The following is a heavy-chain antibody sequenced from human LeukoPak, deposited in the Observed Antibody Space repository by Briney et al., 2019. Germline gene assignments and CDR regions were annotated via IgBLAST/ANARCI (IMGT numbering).Heavy chain of an antibody. Sequence: ASVKVSCKASVYIFTGDYMPWGLQAPGQGLECMGRINPKSGGANYAQQFQGTVAITRDTSISTAYMELSRLRSDDTAVYYCARVAVAGHPPWPGIDYWGQGTLVKFSS. D-gene: IGHD6-19*01. V-gene: IGHV1-2*06. CDR3: ARVAVAGHPPWPGIDY. CDR2: INPKSGGA. J-gene: IGHJ4*02. CDR1: VYIFTGDY.